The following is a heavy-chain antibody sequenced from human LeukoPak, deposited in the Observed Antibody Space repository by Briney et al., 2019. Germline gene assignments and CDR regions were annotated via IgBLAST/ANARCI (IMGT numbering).Heavy chain of an antibody. V-gene: IGHV1-46*01. CDR2: INPSGGST. J-gene: IGHJ3*02. D-gene: IGHD3-9*01. CDR3: ARSDILTGYSNDAFDI. Sequence: ASVKVSCKASGYTFTSYYMHWVRQAPGQGLEWMGIINPSGGSTSYAHKFQGRVTMTRDTSTSTVYMELSSLRSEDTAVYYCARSDILTGYSNDAFDIWGQGTMVTVSS. CDR1: GYTFTSYY.